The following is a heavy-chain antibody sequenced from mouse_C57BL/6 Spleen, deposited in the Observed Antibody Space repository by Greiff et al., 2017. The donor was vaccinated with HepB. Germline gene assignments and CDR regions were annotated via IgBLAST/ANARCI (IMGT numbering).Heavy chain of an antibody. CDR2: IWSGGST. Sequence: VHLVESGPGLVQPSQSLSITCTVSGFSLTSYGVHWVRQSPGKGLEWLGVIWSGGSTDYNAAFISRLSISKDNSKSQVFFKMNSLKADDTAIYYCARNYYGYDGFAYWGQGTLVTVSA. D-gene: IGHD2-2*01. V-gene: IGHV2-2*01. CDR1: GFSLTSYG. CDR3: ARNYYGYDGFAY. J-gene: IGHJ3*01.